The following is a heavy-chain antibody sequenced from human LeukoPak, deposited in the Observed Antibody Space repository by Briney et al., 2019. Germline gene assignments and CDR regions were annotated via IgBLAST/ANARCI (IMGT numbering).Heavy chain of an antibody. D-gene: IGHD6-13*01. V-gene: IGHV4-31*03. Sequence: SETLSLTCTVSGGSISSGGYYWSWIRQHPGKGLEWIGYIYYSGSTYYNPSLKSRVTISVDTSKNQFSLKLSSVTAADTAVYYCATSIAAAGTLIYYFDYWGQGTLVTVSS. CDR2: IYYSGST. J-gene: IGHJ4*02. CDR1: GGSISSGGYY. CDR3: ATSIAAAGTLIYYFDY.